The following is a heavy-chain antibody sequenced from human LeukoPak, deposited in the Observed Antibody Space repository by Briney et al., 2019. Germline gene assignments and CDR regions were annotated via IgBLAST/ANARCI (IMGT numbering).Heavy chain of an antibody. Sequence: ASVKVSCKASGYTFTSYDINWVRQATGQGLEWVGWMNPNSGNTGYAQKFQGRVTMARNTSISTAYMELYSLRSEDTAVYYCARGSSGWPYQDAFDIWAQGTMVTVSS. J-gene: IGHJ3*02. CDR2: MNPNSGNT. CDR1: GYTFTSYD. CDR3: ARGSSGWPYQDAFDI. V-gene: IGHV1-8*01. D-gene: IGHD6-19*01.